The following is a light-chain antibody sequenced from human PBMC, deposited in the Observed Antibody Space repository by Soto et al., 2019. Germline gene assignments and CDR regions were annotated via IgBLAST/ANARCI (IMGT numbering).Light chain of an antibody. Sequence: IVLTQSPGTLSLSPGERATLSCRASQNIGTYLAWYQHKPGQAPRLLIYGASTRATGIPDRFSGSGSGTDFSLTIRGLKPEDFAVYYCQQYRMSPNTFGQGTRLEIK. J-gene: IGKJ5*01. V-gene: IGKV3-20*01. CDR1: QNIGTY. CDR3: QQYRMSPNT. CDR2: GAS.